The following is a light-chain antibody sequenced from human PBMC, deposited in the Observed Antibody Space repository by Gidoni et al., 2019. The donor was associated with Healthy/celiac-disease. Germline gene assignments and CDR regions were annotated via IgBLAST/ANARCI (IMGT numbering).Light chain of an antibody. CDR3: QKYNSSPHT. V-gene: IGKV1-27*01. CDR2: AAS. Sequence: DIQMTQSPSSLSASVGDRVTITCRASQGISNSLALYQQKPVKVPKLLIYAASTLQSGVPSRFSGSGSGTDFTLTISSLQPEDVATYYCQKYNSSPHTFGQGTKLEIK. CDR1: QGISNS. J-gene: IGKJ2*01.